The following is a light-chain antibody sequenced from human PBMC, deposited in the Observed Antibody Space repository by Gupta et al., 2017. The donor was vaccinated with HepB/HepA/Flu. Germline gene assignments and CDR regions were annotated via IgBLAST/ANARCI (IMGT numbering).Light chain of an antibody. CDR3: CSYAGSSSWV. V-gene: IGLV2-23*02. Sequence: SVLTQPASVSGSPGQSITISCTGTSSDVGSYNLVSWYQQHPGKAPKLMIYEVTKRPSGVSNRFSGSKSGNTASLTISGRQAEDEADYYCCSYAGSSSWVFGGGTKLTVL. CDR1: SSDVGSYNL. CDR2: EVT. J-gene: IGLJ3*02.